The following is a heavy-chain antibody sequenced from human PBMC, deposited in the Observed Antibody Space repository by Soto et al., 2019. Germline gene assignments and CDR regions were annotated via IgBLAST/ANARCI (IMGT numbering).Heavy chain of an antibody. CDR3: ARHYCSSTSCYGDYYYYYMDV. J-gene: IGHJ6*03. CDR1: GGSISSGGYS. CDR2: IYHSGST. Sequence: TLSLTCAVSGGSISSGGYSWSWIRQPPGKGLEWIGYIYHSGSTYYNPSLKSRVTISVDTSKNQFSLKLSSVTAADTAVYYCARHYCSSTSCYGDYYYYYMDVWGKGTTVTVSS. V-gene: IGHV4-30-2*01. D-gene: IGHD2-2*01.